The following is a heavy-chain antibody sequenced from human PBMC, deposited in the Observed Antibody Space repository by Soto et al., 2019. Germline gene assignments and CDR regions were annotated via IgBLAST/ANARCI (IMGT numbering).Heavy chain of an antibody. CDR3: ARDMHGDYAYFDY. CDR2: IYYSGST. J-gene: IGHJ4*02. D-gene: IGHD4-17*01. CDR1: GGSISSGGYY. V-gene: IGHV4-31*03. Sequence: PSETLSLTCTVSGGSISSGGYYWSWIRQHPGKGLEWIGYIYYSGSTYYNPSLKSRVTISVDTSKNQFSLKLSSVTAADTAVYYCARDMHGDYAYFDYWGQGTLVTVSS.